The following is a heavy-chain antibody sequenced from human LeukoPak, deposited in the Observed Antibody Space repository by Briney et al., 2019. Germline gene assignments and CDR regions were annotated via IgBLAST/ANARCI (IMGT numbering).Heavy chain of an antibody. CDR1: GFTFSSYS. Sequence: GGSLRLFCAASGFTFSSYSMNWVRQAPGKGLEWVSYISSSSSYIYYADSVKGRFTISRDNAKNSLYLQMNSLRAEDTAVYYCARVYRNYYYYYMDVWGKGTTVTVSS. CDR3: ARVYRNYYYYYMDV. CDR2: ISSSSSYI. V-gene: IGHV3-21*05. J-gene: IGHJ6*03.